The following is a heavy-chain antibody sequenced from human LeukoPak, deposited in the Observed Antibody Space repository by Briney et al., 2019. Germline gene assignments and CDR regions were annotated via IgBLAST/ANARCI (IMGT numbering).Heavy chain of an antibody. D-gene: IGHD2/OR15-2a*01. CDR3: ARGPNRYYFDY. CDR1: GGSISSYY. Sequence: SETLSLTCTVSGGSISSYYWSWIRQPPGKGLEWTGYIYYSGRTNYNPSLKSRVTISVDTSKNQFSLKLSSVTAADTAVYYYARGPNRYYFDYWGQGTLVTVSS. J-gene: IGHJ4*02. CDR2: IYYSGRT. V-gene: IGHV4-59*01.